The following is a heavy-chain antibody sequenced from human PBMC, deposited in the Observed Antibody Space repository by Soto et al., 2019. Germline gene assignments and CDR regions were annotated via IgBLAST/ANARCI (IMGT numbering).Heavy chain of an antibody. V-gene: IGHV1-69*04. CDR2: IIPILGIA. Sequence: SVKVSCKASGYSFSFYGINWVRQAPGQGLEWMGRIIPILGIANYAQKFQGRVTITADKSTSTAYMELSSLRSEDTAVYYCARAGLKMTTDAFDIWGQGTMVTVSS. J-gene: IGHJ3*02. CDR1: GYSFSFYG. CDR3: ARAGLKMTTDAFDI. D-gene: IGHD4-17*01.